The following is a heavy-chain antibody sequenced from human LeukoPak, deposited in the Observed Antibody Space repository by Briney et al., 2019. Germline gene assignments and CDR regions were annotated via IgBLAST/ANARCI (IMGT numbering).Heavy chain of an antibody. D-gene: IGHD5-18*01. CDR3: ARSGLEDTAMGGDYFDY. Sequence: PRASVKVSCKASGYTFTSYGISWVRQAPGQGLEWMGWISAYNGNTNYAQKLQGRVTMTTDTSTSTAYMELRSLRSDDTAVYYCARSGLEDTAMGGDYFDYWGQGTLVTVSS. V-gene: IGHV1-18*01. CDR2: ISAYNGNT. CDR1: GYTFTSYG. J-gene: IGHJ4*02.